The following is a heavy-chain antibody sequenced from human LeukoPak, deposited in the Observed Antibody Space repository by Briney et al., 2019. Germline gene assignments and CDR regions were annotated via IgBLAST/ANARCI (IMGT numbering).Heavy chain of an antibody. CDR1: GFTFSSYA. D-gene: IGHD3-22*01. Sequence: GSLRLSCAASGFTFSSYAMSWVRQAPGKGLEWVSGISGSGGSTYYADSVKGRFTISRDNSRKTLYLQMSSLRAEDTAVYYCAKALNYYDSSGSYYGNDYWGQGTLVTVSS. J-gene: IGHJ4*02. CDR3: AKALNYYDSSGSYYGNDY. CDR2: ISGSGGST. V-gene: IGHV3-23*01.